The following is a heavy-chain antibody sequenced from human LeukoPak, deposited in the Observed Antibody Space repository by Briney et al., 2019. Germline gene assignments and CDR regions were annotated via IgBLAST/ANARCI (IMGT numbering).Heavy chain of an antibody. J-gene: IGHJ4*02. D-gene: IGHD4-17*01. V-gene: IGHV4-30-4*08. CDR1: GGSFSGYY. CDR2: IYYSGST. Sequence: PSETLSLTCAVYGGSFSGYYWSWIRQPPGKGLEWIGYIYYSGSTYYNPSLKSRVTISVDTSKNQFSLKLSSVTAADTAVYYCARGFPAYGDYVVSDYFDYWGQGTLVTVSS. CDR3: ARGFPAYGDYVVSDYFDY.